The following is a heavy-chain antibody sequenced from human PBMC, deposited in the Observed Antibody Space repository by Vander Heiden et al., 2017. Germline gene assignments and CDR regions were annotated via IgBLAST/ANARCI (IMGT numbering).Heavy chain of an antibody. CDR1: GFTFSGSA. J-gene: IGHJ4*02. CDR2: IRSKANSYAT. D-gene: IGHD6-19*01. Sequence: EVRLVESGGGLVQPGGSLKLSCAASGFTFSGSAMHWVRQASGKGLEWVGRIRSKANSYATAYAASVKGRFTISRDDSKNTAYLQMNSLKTEDTAVYYCLTASYSSGWYFFYYWGQGSLVTFSS. V-gene: IGHV3-73*01. CDR3: LTASYSSGWYFFYY.